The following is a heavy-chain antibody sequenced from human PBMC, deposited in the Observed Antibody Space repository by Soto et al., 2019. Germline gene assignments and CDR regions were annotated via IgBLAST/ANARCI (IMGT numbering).Heavy chain of an antibody. J-gene: IGHJ4*02. CDR2: INPSGGST. Sequence: ASVKVSCKASGYTFTSYYMHWVRQAPGQGLEWMGIINPSGGSTTYAQNFQGRVTMTRDTSTSTVYMDLSSLRSEDTAIYYCAASYSDFDYWGQGTMGTVSS. D-gene: IGHD4-4*01. V-gene: IGHV1-46*01. CDR1: GYTFTSYY. CDR3: AASYSDFDY.